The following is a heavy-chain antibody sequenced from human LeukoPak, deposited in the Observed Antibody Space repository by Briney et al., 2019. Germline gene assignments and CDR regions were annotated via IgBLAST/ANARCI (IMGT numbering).Heavy chain of an antibody. D-gene: IGHD1-26*01. Sequence: GGSLRLSCAASGFTYGSYAMSWVRQAPGKGLEWVSAISSSGITYYADSVKGRFTISRDNSKNTLYLQMSSLRAEDTAVYYCAKPGGLVGPKGGAFDIWGQGTMVTVSS. V-gene: IGHV3-23*01. J-gene: IGHJ3*02. CDR2: ISSSGIT. CDR1: GFTYGSYA. CDR3: AKPGGLVGPKGGAFDI.